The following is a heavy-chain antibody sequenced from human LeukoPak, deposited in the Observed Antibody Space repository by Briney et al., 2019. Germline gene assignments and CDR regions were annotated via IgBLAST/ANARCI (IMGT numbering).Heavy chain of an antibody. V-gene: IGHV3-30*18. J-gene: IGHJ6*02. CDR2: ISYDGSNK. CDR1: GFTFSSYG. CDR3: AKDFHYYDSSGYYPYYYHGMDV. Sequence: GGSLRLSCAASGFTFSSYGMHWVRQAPGKGLEWVAVISYDGSNKYYADSVKGRFTISRDNSKNTLYLQMSSLRAEDTAVYFCAKDFHYYDSSGYYPYYYHGMDVWGQGTTVTVSS. D-gene: IGHD3-22*01.